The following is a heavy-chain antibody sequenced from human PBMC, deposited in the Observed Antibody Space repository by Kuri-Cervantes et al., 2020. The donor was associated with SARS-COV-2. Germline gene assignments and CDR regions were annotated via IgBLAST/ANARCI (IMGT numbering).Heavy chain of an antibody. CDR1: GFTFSSYW. CDR2: IQEDGNEK. D-gene: IGHD3-3*01. J-gene: IGHJ4*02. Sequence: LSLTCAASGFTFSSYWMSWDRQAPGKGLEWVANIQEDGNEKYYVDSVKGRFTISRDNARNSLDLLLKSLRVEDTAVYYCARSKGLGGFWSVSYAGLDYWGQGTLVTVSS. CDR3: ARSKGLGGFWSVSYAGLDY. V-gene: IGHV3-7*01.